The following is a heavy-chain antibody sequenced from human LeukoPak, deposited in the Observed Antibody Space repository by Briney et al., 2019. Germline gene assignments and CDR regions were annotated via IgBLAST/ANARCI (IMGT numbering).Heavy chain of an antibody. V-gene: IGHV3-23*01. CDR3: ALRGYSDYAKTFDY. D-gene: IGHD5-12*01. Sequence: GGSLRLSCAASGFNFDDYGMSWVRQAPGKGLEWVSAISGSGGSTYYADSVKGRFTISRDNSKNTLYLQMNSLRAEDTAVYYCALRGYSDYAKTFDYWGQGALVTVSS. J-gene: IGHJ4*02. CDR2: ISGSGGST. CDR1: GFNFDDYG.